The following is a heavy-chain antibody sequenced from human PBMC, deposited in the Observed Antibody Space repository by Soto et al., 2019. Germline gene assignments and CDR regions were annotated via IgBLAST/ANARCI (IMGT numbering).Heavy chain of an antibody. V-gene: IGHV3-23*01. J-gene: IGHJ4*02. D-gene: IGHD6-6*01. Sequence: GGSLRLSCAASGFTFSSHAMAWVRQAPGKGLEYVSAIGASGSTYYAGSVKGRFTISRDNFKSTVYLQMDSLRAEDTALYYCAMEGVTARFDYWGQGTLVTVSS. CDR2: IGASGST. CDR3: AMEGVTARFDY. CDR1: GFTFSSHA.